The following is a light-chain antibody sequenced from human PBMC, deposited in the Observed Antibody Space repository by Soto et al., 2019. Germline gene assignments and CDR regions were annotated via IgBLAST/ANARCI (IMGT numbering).Light chain of an antibody. J-gene: IGKJ1*01. CDR2: GAS. CDR1: QSVSSSY. V-gene: IGKV3-20*01. Sequence: EIVLTQSPGTLSLSPGERATLSCRASQSVSSSYLAWYQQKPGQAPRLLIYGASSRATGIPDRFSGSGSGTDFTLTISRLEPEDFAVYYCQQYGSSRWTFGKGTKVVIK. CDR3: QQYGSSRWT.